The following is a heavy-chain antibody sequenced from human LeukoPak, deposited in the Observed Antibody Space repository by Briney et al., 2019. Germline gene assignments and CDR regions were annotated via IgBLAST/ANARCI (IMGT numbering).Heavy chain of an antibody. V-gene: IGHV3-48*04. D-gene: IGHD3-16*01. CDR1: GFTFSSFS. CDR2: IRTSGTNT. J-gene: IGHJ4*02. Sequence: GGSLRLSCAASGFTFSSFSMNWVRQAPGKGLEWVSYIRTSGTNTDYTGSVKGRFTISRDNAKNSLYLQMNSLRAEDTAVYYCARMDYVSSGWGAPFDYWGQGTLVTVSS. CDR3: ARMDYVSSGWGAPFDY.